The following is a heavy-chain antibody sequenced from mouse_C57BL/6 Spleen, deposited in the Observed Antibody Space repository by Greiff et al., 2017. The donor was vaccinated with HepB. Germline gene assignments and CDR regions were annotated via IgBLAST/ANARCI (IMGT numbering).Heavy chain of an antibody. Sequence: VKLQESGPGLVAPSQRLSITCTVSGFSLTSYGVHWVRQPPGKGLEWLVVIWSDGSTTYNSALKSRLSISKDNSKSQVFLKMNSLQTDDTAMYYCARHNYGSSYFDVWGTGTTVTVSS. CDR2: IWSDGST. J-gene: IGHJ1*03. CDR1: GFSLTSYG. CDR3: ARHNYGSSYFDV. V-gene: IGHV2-6-1*01. D-gene: IGHD1-1*01.